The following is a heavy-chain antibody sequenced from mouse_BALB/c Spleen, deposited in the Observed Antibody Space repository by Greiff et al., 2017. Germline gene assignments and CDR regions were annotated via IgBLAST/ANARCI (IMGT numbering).Heavy chain of an antibody. J-gene: IGHJ1*01. V-gene: IGHV2-2*02. CDR2: IWSGGST. Sequence: VKLVESGPGLVQPSQSLSITCTVSGFSLTSYGVHWVRQSPGKGLEWLGVIWSGGSTDYNAAFISRLSISKDNSKSQVFFKMNSLQANDTAIYYCARLYYEDWYFDVWGAGTTVTVAS. CDR3: ARLYYEDWYFDV. D-gene: IGHD2-4*01. CDR1: GFSLTSYG.